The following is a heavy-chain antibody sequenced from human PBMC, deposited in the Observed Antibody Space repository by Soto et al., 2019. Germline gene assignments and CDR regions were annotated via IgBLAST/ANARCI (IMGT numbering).Heavy chain of an antibody. J-gene: IGHJ5*02. CDR2: IYYSGST. D-gene: IGHD2-15*01. Sequence: QVQLQESGPGLVKPSQTLSLTCTVSGGSISSGGYYWSWIRQHPGKGLEWIGYIYYSGSTYYNPSLKSRVTISVDTSKNQFSLKLSSVTAAETAVYYCARSYCSGGSCYLGGDNWFDPWGQGTLVTVSS. CDR3: ARSYCSGGSCYLGGDNWFDP. CDR1: GGSISSGGYY. V-gene: IGHV4-31*03.